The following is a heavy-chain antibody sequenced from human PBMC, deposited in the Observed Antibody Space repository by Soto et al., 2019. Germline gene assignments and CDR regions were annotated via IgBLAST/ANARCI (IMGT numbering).Heavy chain of an antibody. J-gene: IGHJ4*02. V-gene: IGHV1-18*01. Sequence: GASVKVSCKASGYTFTSYGIIWVRQAPGQGLEWMGWISAYNGNTNYAQKLQGRVTMTTDTSTSTAYMELRSLRSDDTAVYYCAREHRLGALSTFDYWGQGTLVTVSS. CDR2: ISAYNGNT. CDR1: GYTFTSYG. D-gene: IGHD3-16*01. CDR3: AREHRLGALSTFDY.